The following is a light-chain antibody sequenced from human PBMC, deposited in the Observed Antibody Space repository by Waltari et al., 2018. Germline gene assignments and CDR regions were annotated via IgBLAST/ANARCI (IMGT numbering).Light chain of an antibody. J-gene: IGLJ2*01. Sequence: QSALTQPASVSGSPGQSIPIPCTGTNIHLGYYNFVSWYQPYPGKAPKLMIFDVTRWPSGVSHRFSGSKSGNTASLTISGLQAEDEADYFCAAYTSTNTVIFGGGTKVTVL. CDR1: NIHLGYYNF. CDR2: DVT. V-gene: IGLV2-14*01. CDR3: AAYTSTNTVI.